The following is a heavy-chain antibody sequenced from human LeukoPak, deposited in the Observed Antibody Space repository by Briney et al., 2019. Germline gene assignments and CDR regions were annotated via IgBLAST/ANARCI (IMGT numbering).Heavy chain of an antibody. J-gene: IGHJ4*02. CDR3: ARGYVYSYDY. CDR1: GLNFDDSA. Sequence: PGGSLRLSCVASGLNFDDSAMHWVRQAPGKGLEWVSAIGTAGDPYYPGSVRGRFTISRENAKNSLYLQMNSLRAGDTAVYYCARGYVYSYDYWGQGTLVTVSS. V-gene: IGHV3-13*05. D-gene: IGHD5-18*01. CDR2: IGTAGDP.